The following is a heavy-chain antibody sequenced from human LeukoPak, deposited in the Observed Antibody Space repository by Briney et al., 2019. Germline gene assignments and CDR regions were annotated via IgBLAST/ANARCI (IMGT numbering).Heavy chain of an antibody. D-gene: IGHD2-21*02. V-gene: IGHV1-69*05. J-gene: IGHJ4*02. CDR1: GGTFSSYA. CDR2: IIPIFGTA. CDR3: ARDLYCGGDCYTDY. Sequence: GASVKVSCKASGGTFSSYAISWVRQAPGQGLEWMGGIIPIFGTANYAQKFQGRVTMTRDTSISTAYMELSRLRSDDTAVYYCARDLYCGGDCYTDYWGQGTLVTVSS.